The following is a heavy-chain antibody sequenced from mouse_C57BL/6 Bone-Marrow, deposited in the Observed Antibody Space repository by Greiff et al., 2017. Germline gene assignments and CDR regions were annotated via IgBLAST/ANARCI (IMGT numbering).Heavy chain of an antibody. D-gene: IGHD1-1*01. CDR3: ARNGNYYGSSYWYFDG. Sequence: QVQLQQPGAELVRPGTSVKLSCKASGYTFTSYWMHWVKQRPGQGLEWIGVIAPSDSYTNYNQKFKGKATLTVDTSSSTAYMQLSSLTSEDSAVYYWARNGNYYGSSYWYFDGWGTGTTVTVSS. CDR1: GYTFTSYW. V-gene: IGHV1-59*01. CDR2: IAPSDSYT. J-gene: IGHJ1*03.